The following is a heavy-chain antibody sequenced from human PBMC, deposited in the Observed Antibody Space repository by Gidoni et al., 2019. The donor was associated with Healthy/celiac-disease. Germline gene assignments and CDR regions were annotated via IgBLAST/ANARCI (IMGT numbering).Heavy chain of an antibody. CDR2: SIPIVGTA. CDR3: ARAGGIPMVRGVTGWFDP. CDR1: GGTFSSYS. V-gene: IGHV1-69*01. D-gene: IGHD3-10*01. Sequence: QGPLVQSGAEVKKPGCSVKVSCKAAGGTFSSYSTSWVRQSPGQGPEWMVGSIPIVGTANYAQKFQGRVTITADESTSTAYMELSSLRSEDTAVYYCARAGGIPMVRGVTGWFDPWGQGTLVTVSS. J-gene: IGHJ5*02.